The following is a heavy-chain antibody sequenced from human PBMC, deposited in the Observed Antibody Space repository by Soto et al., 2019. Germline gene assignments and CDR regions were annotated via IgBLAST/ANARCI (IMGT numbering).Heavy chain of an antibody. V-gene: IGHV3-30-3*01. J-gene: IGHJ2*01. CDR2: ILSDGTTK. D-gene: IGHD2-21*02. CDR1: GFTLGSYV. CDR3: AKTAFCGGDCYWYFDF. Sequence: QVQLVESGGGVVQPGGSLRLSCAASGFTLGSYVMHWVRQAPGKGLEYVAHILSDGTTKYYADSVKGRFTISRDTSKSTLYLQMNSLRAGDTAVYYCAKTAFCGGDCYWYFDFWGRGTLVTVSS.